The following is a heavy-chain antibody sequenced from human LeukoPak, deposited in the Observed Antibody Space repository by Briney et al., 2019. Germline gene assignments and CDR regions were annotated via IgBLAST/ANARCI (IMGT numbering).Heavy chain of an antibody. J-gene: IGHJ4*02. CDR2: IKQDGSEK. V-gene: IGHV3-7*01. CDR1: GFTFSSYW. CDR3: ARGGIAAAGTNFDY. Sequence: GGSLRLSCAASGFTFSSYWMSWVRQAPGKGLEWVSNIKQDGSEKTYMDSVKGRFTISRDNAKNSLYLQMNSLRAEDTAVYYCARGGIAAAGTNFDYWGQGTLVTVSS. D-gene: IGHD6-13*01.